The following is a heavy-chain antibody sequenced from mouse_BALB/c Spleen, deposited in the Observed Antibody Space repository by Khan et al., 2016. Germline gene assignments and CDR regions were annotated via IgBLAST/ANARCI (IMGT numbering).Heavy chain of an antibody. CDR3: SSLDY. CDR2: INNGGSYT. V-gene: IGHV5-4*02. Sequence: EVELVESGGGLVKPGGSLKLSCAASGFTFSNYFMYWIRQTPEQRLEWVATINNGGSYTYYPDSVKGRFTISIDNAKNNLYLQMSSLKSEDTAIYYCSSLDYWGQGTSLTVSS. CDR1: GFTFSNYF. J-gene: IGHJ2*02.